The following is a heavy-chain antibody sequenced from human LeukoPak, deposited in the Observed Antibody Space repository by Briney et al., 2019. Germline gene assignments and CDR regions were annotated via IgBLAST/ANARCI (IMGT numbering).Heavy chain of an antibody. CDR3: ARDGGWGRYDH. Sequence: PGGSLRLSCVASGFTFTTYGVNWVRQARGKGLEWVSGITGSGDRTYYAASVKGRFTIYRDNSKNTLYLQMNSLRAEDTAVYYCARDGGWGRYDHWGQGTLVIVSS. D-gene: IGHD7-27*01. J-gene: IGHJ4*02. V-gene: IGHV3-23*01. CDR2: ITGSGDRT. CDR1: GFTFTTYG.